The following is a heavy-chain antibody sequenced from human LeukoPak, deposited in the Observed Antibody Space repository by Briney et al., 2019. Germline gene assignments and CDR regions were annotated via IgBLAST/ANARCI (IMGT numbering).Heavy chain of an antibody. CDR1: GYTFTSYD. CDR2: MNPNSGNT. V-gene: IGHV1-8*01. J-gene: IGHJ3*02. Sequence: GASVKVSCKASGYTFTSYDINWVRQATGQGLEWMGWMNPNSGNTGYAQKFQGRVTMTRNTSISTAYMELSSLRSEDTAVYYYARFIPYYDSSGSPHDAFDIWGQGTMVTVSS. CDR3: ARFIPYYDSSGSPHDAFDI. D-gene: IGHD3-22*01.